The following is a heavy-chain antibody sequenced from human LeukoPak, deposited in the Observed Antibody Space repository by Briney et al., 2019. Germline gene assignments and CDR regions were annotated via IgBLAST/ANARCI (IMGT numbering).Heavy chain of an antibody. V-gene: IGHV3-33*01. D-gene: IGHD3-3*01. J-gene: IGHJ4*02. CDR1: GFTFSSYG. CDR3: ARDRDPYDFWSGYPFDY. CDR2: IWYDGSNK. Sequence: GGSLRLSCAASGFTFSSYGMHWVRQAPGKGLEWVAVIWYDGSNKYYADSVKGRFTISRDNSKNTLYLQMNSLRADDTAVYYCARDRDPYDFWSGYPFDYWGQGTLVTVSS.